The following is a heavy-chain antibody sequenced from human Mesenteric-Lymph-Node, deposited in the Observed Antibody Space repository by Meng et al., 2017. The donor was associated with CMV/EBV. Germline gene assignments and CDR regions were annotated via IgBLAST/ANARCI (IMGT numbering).Heavy chain of an antibody. V-gene: IGHV3-53*01. CDR2: IYSSGST. CDR1: GFTVSSNY. D-gene: IGHD3-3*01. CDR3: ARDGITIFGISKYYYYGMDV. Sequence: GESLKISCAASGFTVSSNYMSWVRQAPGKGLEWVSVIYSSGSTYYADSVKGRFTISRDNAKNSLYLQMNSLRAEDTAVYYCARDGITIFGISKYYYYGMDVWGQGTTVTVSS. J-gene: IGHJ6*02.